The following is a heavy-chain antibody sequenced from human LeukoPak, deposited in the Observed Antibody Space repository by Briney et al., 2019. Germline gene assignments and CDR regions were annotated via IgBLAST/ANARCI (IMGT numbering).Heavy chain of an antibody. J-gene: IGHJ4*02. CDR2: INTSGST. CDR1: GGSISNYY. V-gene: IGHV4-4*07. CDR3: ARSKTLRYFDWLSLDY. D-gene: IGHD3-9*01. Sequence: SETLSLTCTVSGGSISNYYWSWIRQPAGKGLEWIGRINTSGSTDYNPSLKSRVTMSVDTSRNQFSLKLSSLTAADTAVYYCARSKTLRYFDWLSLDYWGQGTLVTVSS.